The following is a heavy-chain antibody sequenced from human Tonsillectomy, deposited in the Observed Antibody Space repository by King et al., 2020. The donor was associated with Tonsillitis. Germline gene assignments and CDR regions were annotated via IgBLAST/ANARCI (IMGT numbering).Heavy chain of an antibody. CDR1: GGSISNSPYY. V-gene: IGHV4-39*01. Sequence: LQLQESGPGLVKPSETLSLTCTVSGGSISNSPYYWGWIRQPPGKGLDWIGTIYYSGSPYYDPSLKVRVTISVDTSKNHFSLKLSSVTAADTAVYYCAGHLRTGEAYFYYYGMDVWGQGTTVTVSS. D-gene: IGHD2-21*01. CDR3: AGHLRTGEAYFYYYGMDV. CDR2: IYYSGSP. J-gene: IGHJ6*02.